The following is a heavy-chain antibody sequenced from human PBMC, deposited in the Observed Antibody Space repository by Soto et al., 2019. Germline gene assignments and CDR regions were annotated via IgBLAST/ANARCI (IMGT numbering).Heavy chain of an antibody. Sequence: QVQLVQSGAEVKKPGSSMKVSCKASGGTFSSYAISWVRQAPGQGLEWMGGIIPIFGTADYAQKFHGRVTITADESTSTAYMELRSLRSEDTAVDYCARGITGTVTYYYGLDVWGQGTTVTVSS. V-gene: IGHV1-69*12. J-gene: IGHJ6*02. CDR3: ARGITGTVTYYYGLDV. D-gene: IGHD1-20*01. CDR1: GGTFSSYA. CDR2: IIPIFGTA.